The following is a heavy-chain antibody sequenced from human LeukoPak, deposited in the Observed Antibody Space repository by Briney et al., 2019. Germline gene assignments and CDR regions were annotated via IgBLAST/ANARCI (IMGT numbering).Heavy chain of an antibody. Sequence: SETLSLTCTVSGDSISTYYWSWIRQPPGKGLEWIGYLYYTGSTNYNPSLKSRVTISVDRSKKQFSLKVSSVTAADTAVHYCAGGPTSSFDYWGQGTLVTVSS. J-gene: IGHJ4*02. CDR3: AGGPTSSFDY. D-gene: IGHD2-2*01. CDR2: LYYTGST. CDR1: GDSISTYY. V-gene: IGHV4-59*08.